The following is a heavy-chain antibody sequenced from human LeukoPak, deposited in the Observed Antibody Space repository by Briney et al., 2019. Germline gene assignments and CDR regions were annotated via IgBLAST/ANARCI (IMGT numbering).Heavy chain of an antibody. J-gene: IGHJ3*01. CDR1: GDSITSRNW. D-gene: IGHD3-10*01. V-gene: IGHV4-4*02. Sequence: SETLSLTCSVSGDSITSRNWWTWVRQTPEKGLEWIGEIFHTGSTNYNPSVEGRVTISIDKSKNQFSLMLTSVTAADTALYYCARGMWFDTLFSAFDVWGQGTMVTVSS. CDR3: ARGMWFDTLFSAFDV. CDR2: IFHTGST.